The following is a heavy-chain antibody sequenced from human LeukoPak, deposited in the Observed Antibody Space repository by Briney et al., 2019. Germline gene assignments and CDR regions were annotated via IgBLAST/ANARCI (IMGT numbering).Heavy chain of an antibody. CDR3: ARGFGIAVGY. Sequence: LRLSCAASGFTFSDYYMSWIRQPPGKGLEWIGEINHSGSTNYNPSLKSRVTISVDTSKNQFSLKLSSVTAADTAVYYCARGFGIAVGYWGQGTLVTVSS. CDR2: INHSGST. D-gene: IGHD6-19*01. V-gene: IGHV4-34*01. J-gene: IGHJ4*02. CDR1: GFTFSDYY.